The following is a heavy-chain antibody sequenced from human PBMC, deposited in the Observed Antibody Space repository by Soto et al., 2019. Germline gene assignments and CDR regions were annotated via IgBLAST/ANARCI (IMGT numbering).Heavy chain of an antibody. J-gene: IGHJ6*02. CDR3: ARGLRRCSNYLYYYYYYGMDV. Sequence: QVQLQQWGAGLLKPSETLSLTCAVYGGSFSGYYWSWIRQPPGKGLEWIGEINHSGSTNFNPSLKSRVTISVDTSKNQFSLKLSSVTAADTAVYYCARGLRRCSNYLYYYYYYGMDVWGQGTTVTVSS. CDR2: INHSGST. CDR1: GGSFSGYY. V-gene: IGHV4-34*01. D-gene: IGHD4-4*01.